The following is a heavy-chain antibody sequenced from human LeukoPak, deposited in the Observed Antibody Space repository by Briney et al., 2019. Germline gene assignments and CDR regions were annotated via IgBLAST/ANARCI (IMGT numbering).Heavy chain of an antibody. CDR1: GGSIRSGDYY. Sequence: PSETLSLTCTLSGGSIRSGDYYWGWIRQPPGKGLEWIGSIYYSGSAHYNPSLKSRVTISVDTSKNQFSLKLRSVTAADTAVYYCARPPEGLTSAFDIWGQGTMVTVSS. V-gene: IGHV4-39*01. CDR3: ARPPEGLTSAFDI. J-gene: IGHJ3*02. CDR2: IYYSGSA.